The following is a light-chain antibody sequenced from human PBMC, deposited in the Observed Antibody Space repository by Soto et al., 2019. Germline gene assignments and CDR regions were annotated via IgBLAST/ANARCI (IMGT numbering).Light chain of an antibody. Sequence: DIVMTKSPDSLSVSLGERSTINCKSSQSXLYSSNNKNYFAWYQQKPGQPPKLLIYWASTRESGVPDRFSGSGSGTDFTLTISSLQAEDVAVYYCQQYYSIPRTFGQGTKVDIK. CDR3: QQYYSIPRT. V-gene: IGKV4-1*01. J-gene: IGKJ1*01. CDR1: QSXLYSSNNKNY. CDR2: WAS.